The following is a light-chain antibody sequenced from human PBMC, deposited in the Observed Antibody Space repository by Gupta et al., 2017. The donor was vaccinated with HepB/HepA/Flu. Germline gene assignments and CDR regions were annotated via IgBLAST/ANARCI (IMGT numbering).Light chain of an antibody. CDR1: QSISSW. Sequence: DIQITQCPSTLSTSVGDRVIITCRASQSISSWFAWYQQKPGKAPKLLIYKASTLESGVPSRFSGSGSGTEFTLTIRSLQPDAFGTYYCQQDNSHSNIFGQGTKLEIK. CDR2: KAS. CDR3: QQDNSHSNI. V-gene: IGKV1-5*03. J-gene: IGKJ2*01.